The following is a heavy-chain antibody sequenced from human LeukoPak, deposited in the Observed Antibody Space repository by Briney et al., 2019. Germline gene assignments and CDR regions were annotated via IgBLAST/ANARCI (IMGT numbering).Heavy chain of an antibody. CDR2: IYYSGST. Sequence: SETLSLTCTVSGGSISSGGYYWSWIRQHPGKGLEWIGYIYYSGSTYYNPSLKSRVTISVDTSKNQFSLKLSSVTAADTAVYYCARDTASSGYYYGAFDIWGQGTMVTVSS. V-gene: IGHV4-31*03. CDR3: ARDTASSGYYYGAFDI. D-gene: IGHD3-22*01. CDR1: GGSISSGGYY. J-gene: IGHJ3*02.